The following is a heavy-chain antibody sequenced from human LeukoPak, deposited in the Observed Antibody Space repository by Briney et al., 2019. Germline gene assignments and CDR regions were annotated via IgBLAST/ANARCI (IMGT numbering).Heavy chain of an antibody. CDR1: GFTSSSYG. Sequence: GRSLRLSCAASGFTSSSYGMHWVRQAPGKGLEWVAVISYDGSNKYYADSVKGRFTISRDNSKNTLYLQMNSLRAEDTAVYYCVNYGDYVPYWGQGTLVTVSS. V-gene: IGHV3-30*18. CDR2: ISYDGSNK. J-gene: IGHJ4*02. CDR3: VNYGDYVPY. D-gene: IGHD4-17*01.